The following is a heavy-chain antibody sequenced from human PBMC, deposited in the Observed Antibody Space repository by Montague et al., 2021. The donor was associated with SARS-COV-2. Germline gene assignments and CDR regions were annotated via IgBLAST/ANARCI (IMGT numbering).Heavy chain of an antibody. CDR1: GDSISSSNW. CDR3: ARLDGLGY. Sequence: SETLSLTCAVSGDSISSSNWWSWVRQPPGKGLEWIGEIYHGGSTNYNPSLKSRVTMSIDESRNQFSLSLSSLTAADTAVYYRARLDGLGYWGQGTLVAVSS. CDR2: IYHGGST. V-gene: IGHV4-4*02. D-gene: IGHD3/OR15-3a*01. J-gene: IGHJ4*02.